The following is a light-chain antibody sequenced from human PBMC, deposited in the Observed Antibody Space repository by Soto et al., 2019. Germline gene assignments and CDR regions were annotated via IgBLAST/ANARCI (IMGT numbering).Light chain of an antibody. CDR2: DAS. CDR3: HQFNKSPLFT. CDR1: QGIRSA. Sequence: ASQLTQSPSALYASVGARVTIPCRASQGIRSALAWYQQKPGNAPKLLIYDASSLESGVPSRFIGSGSGTDFTLSINRLPPADYTTYYCHQFNKSPLFTLGHGTKVD. V-gene: IGKV1D-13*01. J-gene: IGKJ3*01.